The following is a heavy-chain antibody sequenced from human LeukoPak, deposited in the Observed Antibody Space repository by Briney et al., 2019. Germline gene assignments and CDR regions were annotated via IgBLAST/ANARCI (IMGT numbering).Heavy chain of an antibody. Sequence: GESLKISCKGSGYIFTSYWIGWVRQMPGKGLEWMGIIHPDDSDTRYSPSFQGQVTVSADKSISTAYLQWSSLKASDTAMYYCARHPARFGELSNYYYYGMDVWGQGTTVTVSS. J-gene: IGHJ6*02. D-gene: IGHD3-10*01. CDR2: IHPDDSDT. V-gene: IGHV5-51*01. CDR3: ARHPARFGELSNYYYYGMDV. CDR1: GYIFTSYW.